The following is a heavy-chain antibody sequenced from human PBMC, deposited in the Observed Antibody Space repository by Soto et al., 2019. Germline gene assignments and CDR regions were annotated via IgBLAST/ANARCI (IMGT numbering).Heavy chain of an antibody. V-gene: IGHV3-23*01. Sequence: HPGGSLRLSCAASGFTFSSYAMSWVRQAPGKGLEWVSAISGSGGSTYYADSVKGRFTISRDNSKNTLYLQMNSLRAEDTAGYYCAKDRRPSWWGGQLTMIVVVIPGYFDDWGQGTLVTVSS. D-gene: IGHD3-22*01. CDR1: GFTFSSYA. CDR3: AKDRRPSWWGGQLTMIVVVIPGYFDD. CDR2: ISGSGGST. J-gene: IGHJ4*02.